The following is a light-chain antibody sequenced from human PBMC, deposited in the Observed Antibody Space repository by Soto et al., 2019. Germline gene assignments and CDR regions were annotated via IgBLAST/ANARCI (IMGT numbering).Light chain of an antibody. V-gene: IGKV3-11*01. CDR1: QSVGSY. J-gene: IGKJ1*01. CDR2: DAS. CDR3: QQRTNWPPGWT. Sequence: EIVLTQSQATLSLSPGERAILSCRASQSVGSYLAWYQQKPGQAPRLLIYDASDRATGIPSRFSGSGSGTDFTLTISSLEPEDFAVYYCQQRTNWPPGWTFGQGTKVALK.